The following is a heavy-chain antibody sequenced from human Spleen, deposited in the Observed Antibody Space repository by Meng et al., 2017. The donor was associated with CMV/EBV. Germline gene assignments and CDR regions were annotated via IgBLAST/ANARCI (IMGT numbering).Heavy chain of an antibody. V-gene: IGHV3-43*01. Sequence: SGFNFDDFMMYWVRQAPGKGLEWVSLITWSGDMTSYADSVKGRFTISRDNSKNFLYLEMVSLRSEDTALYYCAKGRGYSYALPFDFWGQGTLVTVSS. CDR1: GFNFDDFM. J-gene: IGHJ4*01. CDR3: AKGRGYSYALPFDF. D-gene: IGHD5-18*01. CDR2: ITWSGDMT.